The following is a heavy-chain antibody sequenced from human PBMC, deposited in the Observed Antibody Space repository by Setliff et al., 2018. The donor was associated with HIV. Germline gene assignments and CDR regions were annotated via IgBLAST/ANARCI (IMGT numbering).Heavy chain of an antibody. Sequence: HPGGSLRLSCAASGFTYSNYAMHWVRQAPGKGLEWMAVISYDGSHISYADSVKGRFTISRDNSKNTLYLQMNSLRTEDTAVYYCARVFSSSWYGIDCWGQGTLVTVSS. V-gene: IGHV3-30*01. CDR3: ARVFSSSWYGIDC. CDR2: ISYDGSHI. CDR1: GFTYSNYA. J-gene: IGHJ4*02. D-gene: IGHD6-13*01.